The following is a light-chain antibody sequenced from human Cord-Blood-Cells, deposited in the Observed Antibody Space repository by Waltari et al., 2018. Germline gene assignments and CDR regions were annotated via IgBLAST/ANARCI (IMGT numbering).Light chain of an antibody. CDR3: KQSLRTLWT. J-gene: IGKJ1*01. V-gene: IGKV2-28*01. CDR2: LGS. CDR1: QSLLHRTGTNY. Sequence: DIVVTPSPLSLPVTPGEPASISCRSSQSLLHRTGTNYLDWYLQKPGQSPQLLIYLGSSRACGVPDRFSGSGSGTDFTLRISRVEAEDVGVYYCKQSLRTLWTFGPGTKVEIK.